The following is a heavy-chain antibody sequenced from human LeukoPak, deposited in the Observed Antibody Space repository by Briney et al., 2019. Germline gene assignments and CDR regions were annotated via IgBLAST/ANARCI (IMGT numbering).Heavy chain of an antibody. V-gene: IGHV1-2*02. CDR1: GYTFTGCY. J-gene: IGHJ4*02. CDR2: INPNSGGT. CDR3: ALLAASFDY. Sequence: GASVTVSCTASGYTFTGCYIHWVRQAPGQGLEWMGWINPNSGGTNYAQKFQGRVTMTRDTSISTAYMELSRLRSDDTAVYYCALLAASFDYWGQGTLVTVSS. D-gene: IGHD2-21*01.